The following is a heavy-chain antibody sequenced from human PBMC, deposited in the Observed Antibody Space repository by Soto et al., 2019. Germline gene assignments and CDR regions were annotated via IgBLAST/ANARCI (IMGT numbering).Heavy chain of an antibody. CDR1: GYSFTSYW. J-gene: IGHJ6*02. D-gene: IGHD7-27*01. V-gene: IGHV5-51*01. CDR3: ARQRVKAAPRNSNGGNYYYYGMDV. CDR2: IYPGDSDT. Sequence: PGESLTISCKGSGYSFTSYWIGWVRQMPGKGLEWMGIIYPGDSDTRYSPSFQGQVTISADKSIRTAYLQWSSLKATDTAMYYCARQRVKAAPRNSNGGNYYYYGMDVWGQGTTVTVSS.